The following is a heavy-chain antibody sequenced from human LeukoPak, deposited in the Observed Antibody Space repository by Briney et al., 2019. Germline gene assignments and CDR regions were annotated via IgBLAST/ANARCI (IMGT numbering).Heavy chain of an antibody. CDR3: ARDVVVIPAAIHYGMDV. Sequence: SETLSLTCAVSGGSFSDYLWSWIRQPPGKGLEWIREINHSGRTYYKPSLKSRVTISVDRSKNQLSLNLSSVTAAETAVYYCARDVVVIPAAIHYGMDVWGQGTTVTVSS. CDR2: INHSGRT. J-gene: IGHJ6*02. CDR1: GGSFSDYL. D-gene: IGHD2-2*01. V-gene: IGHV4-34*01.